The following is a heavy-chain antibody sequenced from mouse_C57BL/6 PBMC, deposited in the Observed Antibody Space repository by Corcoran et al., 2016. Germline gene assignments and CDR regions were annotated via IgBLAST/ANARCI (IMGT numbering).Heavy chain of an antibody. CDR1: GYTFTTYG. V-gene: IGHV9-3*01. CDR3: VRWDTTVVECDY. D-gene: IGHD1-1*01. Sequence: QIQLVQSGPELKKPGETVKISCKASGYTFTTYGMSWVKQAPGKGLKWMGWINTYSGVPTYADDFKGRFAFSLETSASTAYLQINNLKNEDTATYFCVRWDTTVVECDYWGQGTTLTVSS. J-gene: IGHJ2*01. CDR2: INTYSGVP.